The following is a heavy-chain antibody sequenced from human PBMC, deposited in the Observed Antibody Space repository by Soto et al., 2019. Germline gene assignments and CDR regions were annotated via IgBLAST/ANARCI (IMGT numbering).Heavy chain of an antibody. D-gene: IGHD4-17*01. CDR3: AREYGDNHGDYFDY. V-gene: IGHV3-53*01. CDR1: GFTVSSNY. Sequence: GGSLRLSCAASGFTVSSNYMSWVRQAPGKGLEWVSVIYSGGSTYYADSVKGRFTISRDNSKNTLYLQMNSLRAEDTAVYYCAREYGDNHGDYFDYWGQGTLVTVSS. CDR2: IYSGGST. J-gene: IGHJ4*02.